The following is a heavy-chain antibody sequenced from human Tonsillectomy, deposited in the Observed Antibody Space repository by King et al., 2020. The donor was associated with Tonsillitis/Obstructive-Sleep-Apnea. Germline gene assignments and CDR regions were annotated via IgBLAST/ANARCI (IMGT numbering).Heavy chain of an antibody. CDR2: IISSSSTI. V-gene: IGHV3-48*02. Sequence: VQLVESGGGLVQPGGSLRLSCASSGFTFSSYSMNWVRQAPVKGLEWVSYIISSSSTIYYADSVKVRFTISRDNAKTSLYLQMNSLRDEDTAVYYCAREPGGGYSYPETFDIWGQGTMVTVSS. D-gene: IGHD5-18*01. J-gene: IGHJ3*02. CDR1: GFTFSSYS. CDR3: AREPGGGYSYPETFDI.